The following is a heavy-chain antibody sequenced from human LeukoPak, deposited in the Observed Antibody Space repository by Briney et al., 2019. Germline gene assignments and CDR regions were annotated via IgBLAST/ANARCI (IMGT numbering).Heavy chain of an antibody. Sequence: GSLRLPCAASGFTFSSYAMSWVRQAPGKGLEWVSAISGSGGSTYYADSVKGRFTISRDNSKNTLYLQMNSLRAEDTAVYYCAKDQEYSSSSGFDYWGQGTLVTVSS. CDR2: ISGSGGST. V-gene: IGHV3-23*01. J-gene: IGHJ4*02. D-gene: IGHD6-6*01. CDR3: AKDQEYSSSSGFDY. CDR1: GFTFSSYA.